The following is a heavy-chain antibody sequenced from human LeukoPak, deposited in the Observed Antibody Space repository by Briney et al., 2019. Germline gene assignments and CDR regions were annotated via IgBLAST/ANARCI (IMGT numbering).Heavy chain of an antibody. D-gene: IGHD6-13*01. CDR1: GGSISSYY. CDR2: ISYSGST. CDR3: ARLIAAVTGWFDP. Sequence: SETLSLTCTVSGGSISSYYWSWIRQPPGKGLEWIACISYSGSTKYNPSLKSRVTIFVDTSKNQFSLKVSSVTAADTAVYYCARLIAAVTGWFDPWGQGTLVTVSS. J-gene: IGHJ5*02. V-gene: IGHV4-59*08.